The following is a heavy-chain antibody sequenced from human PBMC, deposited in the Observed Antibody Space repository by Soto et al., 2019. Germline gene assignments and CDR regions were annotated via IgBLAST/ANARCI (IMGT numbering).Heavy chain of an antibody. CDR2: ISAYNGNT. CDR1: GYTFTSHG. V-gene: IGHV1-18*04. D-gene: IGHD2-2*01. J-gene: IGHJ5*02. CDR3: ARVTDIVVVPAAWFDP. Sequence: ASVKVSCKASGYTFTSHGISWVRQAPGQGLEWMGWISAYNGNTNYAQKLQGRVTMTTDTSTSTAYMELRSLRSDDTAVYYCARVTDIVVVPAAWFDPWGQGTLVTVSS.